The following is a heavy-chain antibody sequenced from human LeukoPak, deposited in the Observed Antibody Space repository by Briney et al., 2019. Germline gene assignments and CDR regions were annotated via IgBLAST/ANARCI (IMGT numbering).Heavy chain of an antibody. Sequence: TETLSLTCSVSGDSISTSSYYWGWIRQPPGKGLEWIGEINHSGSTNYNPSLKSRVTISVDTSKNQFSLKLSSVTAADTAVYYCARAAAGLRWFDPWGQGTLVTVSS. J-gene: IGHJ5*02. CDR3: ARAAAGLRWFDP. CDR2: INHSGST. V-gene: IGHV4-39*07. CDR1: GDSISTSSYY. D-gene: IGHD6-13*01.